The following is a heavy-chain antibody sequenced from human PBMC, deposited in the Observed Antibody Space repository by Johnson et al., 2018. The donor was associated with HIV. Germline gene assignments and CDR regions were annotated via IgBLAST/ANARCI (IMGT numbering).Heavy chain of an antibody. J-gene: IGHJ3*02. Sequence: VQLVESGGGLVQPGGSLRLSCAASGFTVSSNYMSWVRQAPGKGLEWVSVIYSGGSPYYADSVKGRFTISRDNSKNTLYLQMNSLRAEDTAVYYCARGAANDAFDIWGQGTMVTVSS. D-gene: IGHD1-26*01. CDR2: IYSGGSP. CDR1: GFTVSSNY. V-gene: IGHV3-66*01. CDR3: ARGAANDAFDI.